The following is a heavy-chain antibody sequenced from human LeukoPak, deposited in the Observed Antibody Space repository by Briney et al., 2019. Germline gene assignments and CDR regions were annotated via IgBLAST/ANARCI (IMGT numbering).Heavy chain of an antibody. D-gene: IGHD2-21*01. CDR3: ARVFMGYYYYMDV. CDR2: IIPIFGTA. J-gene: IGHJ6*03. CDR1: GYSLIVYY. V-gene: IGHV1-69*13. Sequence: SVKVSCKASGYSLIVYYMHWIRQAPGQGLEWMGGIIPIFGTANYAQKFQGRVTITADESTSTAYMELSSLRSEDTAVYYCARVFMGYYYYMDVWGKGTTVTISS.